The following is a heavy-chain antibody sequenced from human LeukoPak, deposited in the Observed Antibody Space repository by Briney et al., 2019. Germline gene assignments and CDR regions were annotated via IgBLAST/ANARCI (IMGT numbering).Heavy chain of an antibody. Sequence: SETLSLTCTVSGGSISSYYWSWIRQPAGKGLEWIGRIYTSGSTNYNPSLKSRVTMSVDTSKNQFSLKLSSVTAADTAVSYCARAYQLPGDYYYYMDVWGKGTTVTVSS. CDR2: IYTSGST. D-gene: IGHD2-2*01. CDR3: ARAYQLPGDYYYYMDV. J-gene: IGHJ6*03. CDR1: GGSISSYY. V-gene: IGHV4-4*07.